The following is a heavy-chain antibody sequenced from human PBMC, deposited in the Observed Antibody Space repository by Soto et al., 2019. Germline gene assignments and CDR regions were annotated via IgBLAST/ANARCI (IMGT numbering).Heavy chain of an antibody. CDR1: EFTFSLYV. V-gene: IGHV3-23*01. CDR2: ISGSGAST. Sequence: GGSLRLSCVGSEFTFSLYVIGWVRQAPGKGPEWVSFISGSGASTYYADSVKGRFAISRDNSKNTVYLQMNNLRPEDTAIYYCAKYLMVVAATEADYWGQGTLVTVSS. CDR3: AKYLMVVAATEADY. D-gene: IGHD2-15*01. J-gene: IGHJ4*02.